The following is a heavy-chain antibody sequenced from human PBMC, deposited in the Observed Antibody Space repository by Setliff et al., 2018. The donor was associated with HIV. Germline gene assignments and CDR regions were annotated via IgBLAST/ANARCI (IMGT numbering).Heavy chain of an antibody. CDR1: GGSMGSHY. Sequence: SETLSLTCVISGGSMGSHYWSWIRQPPGKGLEWIGSFYHTGSTHYNPSLKSRTTMSLDTSRNQVSLKLSSVSAADTAVYYCARDQGLELRGDYYYYGMDVWGQGTTVTVSS. J-gene: IGHJ6*02. V-gene: IGHV4-59*11. CDR2: FYHTGST. CDR3: ARDQGLELRGDYYYYGMDV. D-gene: IGHD1-7*01.